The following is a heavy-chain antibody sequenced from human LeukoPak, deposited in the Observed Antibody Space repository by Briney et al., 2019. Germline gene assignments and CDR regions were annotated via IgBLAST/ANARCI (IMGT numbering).Heavy chain of an antibody. V-gene: IGHV1-8*02. D-gene: IGHD6-6*01. CDR2: MNPNSGNT. J-gene: IGHJ4*02. Sequence: ASVKVSCKASGYTFTNYAINWVRQAPGQGLEWMGWMNPNSGNTGYAQKFQGRVTMTRNTSISTAYMELSSLRSEDTAVYYCARGRRYSSSSDYFDYWGQGTLVTVSS. CDR1: GYTFTNYA. CDR3: ARGRRYSSSSDYFDY.